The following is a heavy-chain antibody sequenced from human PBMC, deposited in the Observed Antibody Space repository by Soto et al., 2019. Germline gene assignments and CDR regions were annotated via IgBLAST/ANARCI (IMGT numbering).Heavy chain of an antibody. CDR3: ARDQGYYDSSGSGYFDY. CDR1: GGTFSSYA. CDR2: IIPIFGTA. V-gene: IGHV1-69*13. Sequence: VASVKVSCKASGGTFSSYAISWVRQAPGQGLEWMGGIIPIFGTANYAQKFQGRVTITADESTSTAYMELSSLRSEDTAVYYCARDQGYYDSSGSGYFDYWGQGTLVTVSS. D-gene: IGHD3-22*01. J-gene: IGHJ4*02.